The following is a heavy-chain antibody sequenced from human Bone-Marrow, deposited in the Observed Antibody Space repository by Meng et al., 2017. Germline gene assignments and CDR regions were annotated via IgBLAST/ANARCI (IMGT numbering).Heavy chain of an antibody. D-gene: IGHD5/OR15-5a*01. V-gene: IGHV4-59*08. CDR1: GGSITNYY. Sequence: QLQLQESGPGLVKPSETLFLTCTVSGGSITNYYWTWFRQPPGKRLEWIGYIRHSGSAAYDHSLKSRVTISVDTSKNQFSLKLSSVTATDTAVYYCARRREVVSHRDWFDSWGQGTLVTVSS. CDR3: ARRREVVSHRDWFDS. CDR2: IRHSGSA. J-gene: IGHJ5*01.